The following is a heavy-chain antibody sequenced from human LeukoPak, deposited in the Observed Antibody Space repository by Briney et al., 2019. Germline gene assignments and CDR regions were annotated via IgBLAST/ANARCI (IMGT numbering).Heavy chain of an antibody. V-gene: IGHV3-33*07. D-gene: IGHD5-18*01. CDR3: ARGRGSYHYYYNRDV. CDR1: GFIFRYHG. CDR2: IWYDGSNK. J-gene: IGHJ6*03. Sequence: PGDSVRLSCAASGFIFRYHGVFWVRQAPGMAPEGVGVIWYDGSNKLYADPVKGRLTIPRDNSNNALYLQMSSLRVEDTAVYYCARGRGSYHYYYNRDVGGKETTDSVFS.